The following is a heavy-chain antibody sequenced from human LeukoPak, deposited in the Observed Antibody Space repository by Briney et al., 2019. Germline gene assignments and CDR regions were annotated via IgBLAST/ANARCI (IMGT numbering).Heavy chain of an antibody. CDR1: GYIFINYG. V-gene: IGHV1-18*01. J-gene: IGHJ4*02. D-gene: IGHD2-21*02. CDR2: VSPYNGNT. Sequence: ASVKVSCKASGYIFINYGITWVRQAPGQGLEWMGWVSPYNGNTYYAQNLQDRVTMTTDTSTSTAYMDLRSLRSDDTAVYYCARGNDCGGNCFSYYFDYWGQGTLVTVSS. CDR3: ARGNDCGGNCFSYYFDY.